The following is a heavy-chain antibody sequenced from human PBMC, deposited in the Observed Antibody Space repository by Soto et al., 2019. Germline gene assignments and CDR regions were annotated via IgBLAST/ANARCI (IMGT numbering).Heavy chain of an antibody. Sequence: AAVKVSCKASGYTFTSYGTSLVRQAPGQGLEWMGWISAYNGNTNYAQKLQGRVTMTTDTSTSTAYMELRSLRSDDTAVYYCATQSLLGAFDYWGQGTLVTVSS. D-gene: IGHD3-16*01. CDR3: ATQSLLGAFDY. V-gene: IGHV1-18*04. CDR2: ISAYNGNT. J-gene: IGHJ4*02. CDR1: GYTFTSYG.